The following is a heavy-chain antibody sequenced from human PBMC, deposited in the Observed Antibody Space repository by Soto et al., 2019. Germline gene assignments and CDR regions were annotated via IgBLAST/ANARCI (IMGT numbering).Heavy chain of an antibody. V-gene: IGHV1-69*13. CDR1: GGTFSSYA. Sequence: SVKVSCKASGGTFSSYAISWVRQAPGQGLEWMGGIIPIFGTANYAQKFQGRVTITADESTSTAYMELSSLRSEDTAVYYCARGYCSSTSCSRANYGMDVWGQGTKVTVSS. CDR2: IIPIFGTA. CDR3: ARGYCSSTSCSRANYGMDV. J-gene: IGHJ6*02. D-gene: IGHD2-2*01.